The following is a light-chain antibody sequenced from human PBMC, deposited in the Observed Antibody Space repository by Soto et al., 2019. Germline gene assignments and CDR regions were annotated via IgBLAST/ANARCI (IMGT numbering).Light chain of an antibody. J-gene: IGLJ1*01. CDR1: SSDIGNYNY. Sequence: QSVLAQPASVCGSPGQSITISCTGTSSDIGNYNYVSWYQQHPGKAPKLMISEVSNRPSGVSNRFSGSKSGNTASLTISGLQPEDEADYYCSSYTSTSSSLFGGGPKVTVL. CDR3: SSYTSTSSSL. CDR2: EVS. V-gene: IGLV2-14*01.